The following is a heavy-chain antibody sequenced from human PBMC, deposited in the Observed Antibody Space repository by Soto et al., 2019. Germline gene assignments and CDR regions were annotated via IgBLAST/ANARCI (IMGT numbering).Heavy chain of an antibody. V-gene: IGHV1-18*04. CDR3: ARDSAFLFGSTGYFDY. D-gene: IGHD2-15*01. CDR2: ISGHDGKT. CDR1: GYTFANYG. J-gene: IGHJ4*02. Sequence: QVELKQSGAAVKKPGASVKVSCRASGYTFANYGITWVRQAPGQGLQWMGGISGHDGKTKSNKNLQGRITMTTDTSTNTAYLELKHLKSEDTAIYYCARDSAFLFGSTGYFDYWGQGTLVSVSS.